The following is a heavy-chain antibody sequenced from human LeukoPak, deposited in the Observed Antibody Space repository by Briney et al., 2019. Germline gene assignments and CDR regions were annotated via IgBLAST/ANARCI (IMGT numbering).Heavy chain of an antibody. CDR2: ISYDGSNK. V-gene: IGHV3-30*04. CDR3: ARGYCSSTSCSSFDY. Sequence: GGSLRLSCAASGFTFSSYAMHWVRQAPGKGLEWVAVISYDGSNKYYADSVKGRFTTSRDNSKNTLYLQMNSLRAEDTAVYYCARGYCSSTSCSSFDYWGQGTLVTVSS. CDR1: GFTFSSYA. J-gene: IGHJ4*02. D-gene: IGHD2-2*01.